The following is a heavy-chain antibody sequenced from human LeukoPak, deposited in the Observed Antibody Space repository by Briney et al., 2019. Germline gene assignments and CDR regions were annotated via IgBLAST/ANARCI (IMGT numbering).Heavy chain of an antibody. CDR2: ISYSGNT. J-gene: IGHJ4*02. CDR1: GGSINSSSNQ. V-gene: IGHV4-39*01. Sequence: SETLSLTCTVSGGSINSSSNQWGWIRQPPGKGLEWIGSISYSGNTYYKPSLKSRVTVSVDTSKKQFSLKLSSVTAADTAVYFCARIPIVIVSAYFDSWGQGTLVTVSS. CDR3: ARIPIVIVSAYFDS. D-gene: IGHD2/OR15-2a*01.